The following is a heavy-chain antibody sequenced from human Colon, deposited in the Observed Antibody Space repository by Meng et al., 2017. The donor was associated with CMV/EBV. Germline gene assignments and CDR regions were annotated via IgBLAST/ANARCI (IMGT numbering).Heavy chain of an antibody. J-gene: IGHJ5*02. CDR1: GGSISSSTHF. Sequence: SETLPLTCTVSGGSISSSTHFWGWIRQSPGKGLEWIGTIFHSGSTYHNPSLKSRVTISVDTSKNQFSLKLSSVTAADTAVYYCARFGDGSGYYYRGAFDLWGQGTLVTVSS. D-gene: IGHD3-22*01. CDR3: ARFGDGSGYYYRGAFDL. V-gene: IGHV4-39*07. CDR2: IFHSGST.